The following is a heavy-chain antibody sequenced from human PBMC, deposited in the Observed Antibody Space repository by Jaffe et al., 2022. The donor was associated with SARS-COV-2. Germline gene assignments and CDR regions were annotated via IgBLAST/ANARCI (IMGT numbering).Heavy chain of an antibody. J-gene: IGHJ4*02. V-gene: IGHV4-39*01. CDR2: IYYTGST. D-gene: IGHD4-17*01. CDR3: TRRKASGDYSPDY. CDR1: GGSISRNTHY. Sequence: QLQLQESGPGLVKPSETLSLTCTVSGGSISRNTHYWGWIRQFPGKGLEWIGTIYYTGSTYYNPSLKSRVTVSADMSKNQFSLKLTSVTAADTAVYYCTRRKASGDYSPDYWGQGTLVTVSS.